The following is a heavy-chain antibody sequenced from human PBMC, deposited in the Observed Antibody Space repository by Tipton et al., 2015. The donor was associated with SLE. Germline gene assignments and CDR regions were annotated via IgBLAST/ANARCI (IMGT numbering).Heavy chain of an antibody. CDR2: VNPDTGGT. J-gene: IGHJ4*01. V-gene: IGHV1-46*01. CDR3: ARDRSNSGSDVFDY. Sequence: QLVQSGAEVKKPGASVKVSCTASGYTFSSNYIHWVRQAPGQGLEWMGIVNPDTGGTSYAQRFQGRVTMTADTSSSTVYVELSRMRFDDTAVYYCARDRSNSGSDVFDYWAHGSMITVSS. CDR1: GYTFSSNY. D-gene: IGHD1-26*01.